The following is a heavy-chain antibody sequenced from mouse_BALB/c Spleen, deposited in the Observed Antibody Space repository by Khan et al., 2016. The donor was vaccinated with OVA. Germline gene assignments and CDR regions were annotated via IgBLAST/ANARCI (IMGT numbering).Heavy chain of an antibody. D-gene: IGHD2-14*01. V-gene: IGHV2-6-4*01. Sequence: QVQLKESGPGPVAPSQSLSITCTVSGFSLSRYNIHWVRQPPGKGLEWLGMIWGGGSTDYTSVLKSRLSISKDNSKSQVFLKMNSLQTDDTAMDYCARTYYRYDGYYAVDYWGQGTSVTVAS. CDR2: IWGGGST. CDR1: GFSLSRYN. J-gene: IGHJ4*01. CDR3: ARTYYRYDGYYAVDY.